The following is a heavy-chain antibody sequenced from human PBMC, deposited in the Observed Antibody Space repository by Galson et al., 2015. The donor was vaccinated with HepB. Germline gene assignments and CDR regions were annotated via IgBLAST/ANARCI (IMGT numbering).Heavy chain of an antibody. J-gene: IGHJ4*02. V-gene: IGHV3-33*01. D-gene: IGHD3-22*01. CDR1: GFTFSSYG. CDR3: ARSTSTYYYDSSGYYLGY. CDR2: IWYDGSNK. Sequence: SLRLSCAASGFTFSSYGMHWVRQAPGKGLEWVAVIWYDGSNKYYADSVKGRFTISRDNSKNTLYLQMNSLRAEDTAVYYCARSTSTYYYDSSGYYLGYWGQGTLVTVSS.